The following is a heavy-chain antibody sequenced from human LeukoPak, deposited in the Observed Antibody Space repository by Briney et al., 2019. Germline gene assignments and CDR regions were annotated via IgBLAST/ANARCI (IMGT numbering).Heavy chain of an antibody. CDR3: ARDFPGIGRGTFDF. V-gene: IGHV3-7*03. J-gene: IGHJ3*01. D-gene: IGHD3-10*01. CDR1: GFIFNTFW. CDR2: INQDGSDM. Sequence: GGSLRLSCAASGFIFNTFWMNWVRLTPAKGLEWVAKINQDGSDMYYVDSVKGRFFVSRDNARNLVYLQMNSLRVDDTAVYYCARDFPGIGRGTFDFWGQGTIIIVSS.